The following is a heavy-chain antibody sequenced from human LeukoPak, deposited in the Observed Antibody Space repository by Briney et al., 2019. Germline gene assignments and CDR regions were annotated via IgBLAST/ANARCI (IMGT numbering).Heavy chain of an antibody. D-gene: IGHD4-11*01. CDR2: INPNSGGT. Sequence: ASVKVSCKASGYTFTGYYMHWVRQAPGQGLEWMGWINPNSGGTNYAQKFQGRATMTRDTSISTAYMELSRLRSDDTAVYYCARDLPRGEPTVTTEKTGYWGRGTLVTVSS. V-gene: IGHV1-2*02. CDR1: GYTFTGYY. CDR3: ARDLPRGEPTVTTEKTGY. J-gene: IGHJ4*02.